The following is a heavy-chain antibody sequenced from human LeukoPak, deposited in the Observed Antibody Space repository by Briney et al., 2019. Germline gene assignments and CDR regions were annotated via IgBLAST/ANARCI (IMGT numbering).Heavy chain of an antibody. D-gene: IGHD5-18*01. CDR3: ARGSDTAMVTYYYYYYMDV. Sequence: GGSLRLPCAASGFTFSSYSMNWVRQAPGKGLEWVSYISSSSSTIYYADSVKGRFTISRDNAKNSLYLQMNSLRAEDTAVYYCARGSDTAMVTYYYYYYMDVWGKGTTVTVSS. J-gene: IGHJ6*03. CDR2: ISSSSSTI. CDR1: GFTFSSYS. V-gene: IGHV3-48*01.